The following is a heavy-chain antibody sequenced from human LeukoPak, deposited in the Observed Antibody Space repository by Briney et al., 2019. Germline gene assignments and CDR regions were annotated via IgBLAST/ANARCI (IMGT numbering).Heavy chain of an antibody. V-gene: IGHV4-4*07. D-gene: IGHD2-15*01. Sequence: SETLSLTCTVSGGSISSYYWSWIRQPAGKGLEWIGRTYTSGSTNYNPSLKSRVTMSVDMSKNQFSLKLSSVTAADTAVYYCAREGVVEWYPYYYYYMDVWGKGTTVTISS. J-gene: IGHJ6*03. CDR3: AREGVVEWYPYYYYYMDV. CDR1: GGSISSYY. CDR2: TYTSGST.